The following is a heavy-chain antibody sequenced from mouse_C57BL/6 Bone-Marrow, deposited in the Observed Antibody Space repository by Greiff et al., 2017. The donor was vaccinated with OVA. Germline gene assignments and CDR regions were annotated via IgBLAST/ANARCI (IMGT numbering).Heavy chain of an antibody. CDR1: GFTFSDYG. J-gene: IGHJ4*01. D-gene: IGHD1-1*01. Sequence: EVKLVASGGGLVQPGGSLKLSCAASGFTFSDYGMAWVRQAPRKGPEWVAFISNLAYSIYYADTVTGRFTISRENAKNTLYLEMSSLRSEDTAMYYCARLYYYGSSYAMDYWGQGTSVTVSS. CDR2: ISNLAYSI. V-gene: IGHV5-15*01. CDR3: ARLYYYGSSYAMDY.